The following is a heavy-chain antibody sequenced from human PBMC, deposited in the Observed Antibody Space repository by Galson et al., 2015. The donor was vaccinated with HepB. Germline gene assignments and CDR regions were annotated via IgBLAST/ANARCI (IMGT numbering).Heavy chain of an antibody. D-gene: IGHD5-12*01. Sequence: QSGAEVKKPGESLRISCKGSGYSFSNYWITWVRQVPGKGLEWMGRIDPTDSYTNYSPSFRGHVTISTDKSISTAYLQWSSLKASDTAIFYCARTSSAYDYVDSWGQRTLVTVSS. CDR2: IDPTDSYT. CDR3: ARTSSAYDYVDS. V-gene: IGHV5-10-1*01. CDR1: GYSFSNYW. J-gene: IGHJ4*02.